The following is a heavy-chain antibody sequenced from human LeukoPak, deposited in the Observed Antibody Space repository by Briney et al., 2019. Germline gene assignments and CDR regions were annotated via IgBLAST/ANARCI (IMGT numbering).Heavy chain of an antibody. CDR2: IYSGSST. V-gene: IGHV3-53*05. J-gene: IGHJ6*02. Sequence: GGSLRLSCAASGFTVSSNYMSWVRQAPGKGLEWVSVIYSGSSTYYADSVKGRFTISRDNSKNTLYLQMNSLRAEDTAVYYCAKEGRWWLQTYYYYGMDVWGQGTTVTVSS. D-gene: IGHD5-24*01. CDR3: AKEGRWWLQTYYYYGMDV. CDR1: GFTVSSNY.